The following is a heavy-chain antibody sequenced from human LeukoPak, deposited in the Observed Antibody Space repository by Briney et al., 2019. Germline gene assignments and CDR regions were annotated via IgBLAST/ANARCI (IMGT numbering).Heavy chain of an antibody. CDR3: ARGRGVVDY. CDR2: IYYSGST. V-gene: IGHV4-59*01. CDR1: GGSISSYY. J-gene: IGHJ4*02. Sequence: SETLSLTCTVSGGSISSYYWSWIRQPPGKGLEWIGYIYYSGSTNYNPSLKSRVTISVDTSKNQFSLKLSSVTAADTAVYYCARGRGVVDYWGQGTLVTVST.